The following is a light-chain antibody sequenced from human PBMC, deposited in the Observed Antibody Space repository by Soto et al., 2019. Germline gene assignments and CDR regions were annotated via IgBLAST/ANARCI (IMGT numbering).Light chain of an antibody. J-gene: IGKJ3*01. CDR3: QQRYNLPFN. V-gene: IGKV3-11*01. CDR1: QSVNSF. Sequence: EIVLTQSPATLSLSPGERASLSCRASQSVNSFLAWYQQKAGQAPRLLIYETSYRATGIPARFSGSGSGTDFTLTISSLEPEDFAVYYCQQRYNLPFNFGPGTKVDIK. CDR2: ETS.